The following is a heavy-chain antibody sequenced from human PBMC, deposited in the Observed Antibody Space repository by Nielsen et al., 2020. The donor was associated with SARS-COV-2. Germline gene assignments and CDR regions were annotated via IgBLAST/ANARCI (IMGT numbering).Heavy chain of an antibody. CDR2: INAGNGNT. V-gene: IGHV1-3*01. D-gene: IGHD3-16*01. J-gene: IGHJ5*02. CDR3: ARGVITSTVYWFDP. Sequence: WVRQAPGQRLEWMGWINAGNGNTKYSQKFQGRVTITRDTSASTAYMELSSLRSEDTAVYYCARGVITSTVYWFDPWGQGTLVTVSS.